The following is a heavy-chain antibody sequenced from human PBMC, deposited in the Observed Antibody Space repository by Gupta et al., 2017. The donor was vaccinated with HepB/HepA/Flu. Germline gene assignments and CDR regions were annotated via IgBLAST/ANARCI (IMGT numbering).Heavy chain of an antibody. D-gene: IGHD3-10*01. J-gene: IGHJ6*02. Sequence: QVQLQESGPGLVKPSGTLSLTCAVSGGSISSSNWWSWVRQPPGKGLEWIGEIYHSGSTNYNPSLKSRVTISVDKSKNQFSLKLSSVTAADTAVYYCARGESRWFGELLGPGNYGMDVWGQGTTVTVSS. CDR3: ARGESRWFGELLGPGNYGMDV. CDR2: IYHSGST. V-gene: IGHV4-4*02. CDR1: GGSISSSNW.